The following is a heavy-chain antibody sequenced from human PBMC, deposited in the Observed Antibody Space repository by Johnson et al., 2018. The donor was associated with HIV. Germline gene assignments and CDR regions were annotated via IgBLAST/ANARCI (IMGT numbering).Heavy chain of an antibody. CDR1: GFTFSRYW. D-gene: IGHD6-13*01. J-gene: IGHJ3*02. CDR3: ARDPAAAALRAFDI. Sequence: VQLVESGGGVVQPGRSLRLSCAASGFTFSRYWMHWVRQAPGKGLVWVSRINSDGSSTSYADSVKARFTISRDNAKNTLFLQMKSLRAEDTAVYYCARDPAAAALRAFDIWGQGTMVTVSS. CDR2: INSDGSST. V-gene: IGHV3-74*01.